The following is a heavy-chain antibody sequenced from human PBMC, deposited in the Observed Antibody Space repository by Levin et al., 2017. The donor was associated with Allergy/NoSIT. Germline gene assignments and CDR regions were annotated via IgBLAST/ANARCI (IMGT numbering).Heavy chain of an antibody. Sequence: SQTLSLTCTVSCGSISGTTYYWGWFRQAPGKGLEWIGSFYHGGNTYYNPSLKSRVTVSVDTSKNQFSLRLSSVTAADSAVYCCECYSSHWYLGPYGVDVWGQGTTVTVSS. CDR2: FYHGGNT. CDR1: CGSISGTTYY. CDR3: ECYSSHWYLGPYGVDV. J-gene: IGHJ6*02. V-gene: IGHV4-39*01. D-gene: IGHD6-19*01.